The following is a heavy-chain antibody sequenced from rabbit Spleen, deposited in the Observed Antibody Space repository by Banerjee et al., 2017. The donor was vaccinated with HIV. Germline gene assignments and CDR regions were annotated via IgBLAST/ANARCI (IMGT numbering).Heavy chain of an antibody. CDR1: GFSLSNNYV. Sequence: QSLQESGGGLFQPGGSLALTCKASGFSLSNNYVMCWVRQAPGKGLEWIGCINTSSGNTVYANWAKGRFTISKTSSTTVTLQMTSLTAADTATYFCARTFLLWGQGTLVTVS. J-gene: IGHJ4*01. V-gene: IGHV1S40*01. CDR3: ARTFLL. CDR2: INTSSGNT.